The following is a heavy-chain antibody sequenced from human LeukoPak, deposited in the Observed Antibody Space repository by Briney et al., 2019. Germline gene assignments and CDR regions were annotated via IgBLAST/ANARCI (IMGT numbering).Heavy chain of an antibody. V-gene: IGHV4-4*07. CDR3: ARSPVGKGDPFDL. CDR2: FYAGGST. J-gene: IGHJ3*01. D-gene: IGHD1-26*01. CDR1: GAFFSVNY. Sequence: PSETLSLTCSVSGAFFSVNYWSWIRQSAGKGLEWIVRFYAGGSTNYNPSLMGRVAVSVDESKNQFSLRLTSVTAADTAVYYCARSPVGKGDPFDLWGQGTMVTVSP.